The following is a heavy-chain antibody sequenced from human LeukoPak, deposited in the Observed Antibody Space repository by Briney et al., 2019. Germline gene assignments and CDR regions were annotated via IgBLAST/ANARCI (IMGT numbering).Heavy chain of an antibody. V-gene: IGHV1-24*01. D-gene: IGHD6-13*01. CDR3: ATDWRAAAARGYYYGMDV. CDR1: GYTLTELS. J-gene: IGHJ6*02. CDR2: FDPEDGET. Sequence: ASVRVSCKVSGYTLTELSMHWVRQAPGKGLEWMGGFDPEDGETIYAQKFQGRVTMTEDTSTDTAYMELSSLRSEDTAVYYCATDWRAAAARGYYYGMDVWGQGTTVTVSS.